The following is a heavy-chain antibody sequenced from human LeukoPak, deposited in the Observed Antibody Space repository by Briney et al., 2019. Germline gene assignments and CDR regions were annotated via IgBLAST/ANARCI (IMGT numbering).Heavy chain of an antibody. CDR3: ATSPVASGGS. D-gene: IGHD2-15*01. CDR2: INAGNGNT. V-gene: IGHV1-3*01. Sequence: ASVTVSCKASGYTFTSYAMHWVRQAPGQRLEWMGWINAGNGNTKYSQKFQGRVTITRDTSASTAHMELSSLRSEDTAVYYCATSPVASGGSWGQGTMVTVSS. CDR1: GYTFTSYA. J-gene: IGHJ3*01.